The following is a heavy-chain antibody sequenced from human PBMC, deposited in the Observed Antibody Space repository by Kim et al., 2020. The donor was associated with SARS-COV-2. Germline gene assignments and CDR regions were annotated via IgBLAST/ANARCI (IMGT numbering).Heavy chain of an antibody. D-gene: IGHD3-16*01. V-gene: IGHV3-74*01. CDR3: TRDISYGFAY. Sequence: GIDTKYADSVKGRFTISRDNAKNTVYLQMNSLRAEDTAVYYCTRDISYGFAYWGQGTLVPVSS. J-gene: IGHJ4*02. CDR2: GIDT.